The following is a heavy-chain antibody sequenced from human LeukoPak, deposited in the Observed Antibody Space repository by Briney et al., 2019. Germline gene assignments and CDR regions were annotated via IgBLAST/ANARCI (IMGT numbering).Heavy chain of an antibody. J-gene: IGHJ4*02. Sequence: PSETLSLTCAVSGGSISSYYWSWIRPPPGKGLEWIGYIYYTGSTNYNPSLESRVTISVDTSKSQFSLKLTSVTAADTAVYFCARDRALGGWLLTFDYWGRGTLVTVSS. CDR1: GGSISSYY. D-gene: IGHD5-24*01. V-gene: IGHV4-59*01. CDR2: IYYTGST. CDR3: ARDRALGGWLLTFDY.